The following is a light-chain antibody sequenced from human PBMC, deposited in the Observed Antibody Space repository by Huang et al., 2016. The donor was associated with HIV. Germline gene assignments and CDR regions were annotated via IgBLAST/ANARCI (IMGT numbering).Light chain of an antibody. J-gene: IGKJ1*01. V-gene: IGKV1-17*03. Sequence: DIQMTQSPSVMSASVGDRVTITCRANQDIFNYLAWFQQKPGKVPKRRIYGVSSLQSGVPSRFSGSGCGTEFTLTISSLQPEDFATYYCLQHKAFHWPTFGQGTQVEV. CDR2: GVS. CDR3: LQHKAFHWPT. CDR1: QDIFNY.